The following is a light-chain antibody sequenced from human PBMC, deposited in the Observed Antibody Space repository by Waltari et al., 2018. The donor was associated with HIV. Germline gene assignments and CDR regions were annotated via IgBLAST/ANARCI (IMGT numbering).Light chain of an antibody. CDR2: EVN. V-gene: IGLV2-8*01. Sequence: SALTQPPSAFGSLGQSVTIFCNGSSSDIGTYNYVYWYQQHAGAAPRLGIYEVNKRPPGIPDRFSGSRSGTTAFLTVSGLQAEDEADYHCLSYAGTNKGIFGNGTKVTV. CDR1: SSDIGTYNY. J-gene: IGLJ1*01. CDR3: LSYAGTNKGI.